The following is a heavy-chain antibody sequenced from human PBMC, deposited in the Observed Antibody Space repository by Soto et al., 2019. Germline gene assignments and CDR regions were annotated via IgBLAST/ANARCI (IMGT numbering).Heavy chain of an antibody. CDR3: ARDRDYHDDSMDI. D-gene: IGHD3-3*01. CDR1: GFTFSTYN. CDR2: ISRSSSPI. Sequence: PGGSLRLSCAASGFTFSTYNMNWVRQAPGKGLEWVSFISRSSSPIYYADSVKGRFSISRDNAENSLYLQMNSLRAEDTAVYYCARDRDYHDDSMDIWGQGTMVTVSS. J-gene: IGHJ3*02. V-gene: IGHV3-48*01.